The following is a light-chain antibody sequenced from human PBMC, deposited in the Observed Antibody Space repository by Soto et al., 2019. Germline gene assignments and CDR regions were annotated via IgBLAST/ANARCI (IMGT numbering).Light chain of an antibody. CDR1: QSVRSY. Sequence: EIVLTQFPATLSLSPGERATLSCRASQSVRSYLAWYQQKLGQAPRLLIYDTSKRATGIPARFSGSGYGTDFTLTISSLEPEDFAVYYCQQLSNWPPEYTFGQGTKLEIK. CDR2: DTS. V-gene: IGKV3-11*01. CDR3: QQLSNWPPEYT. J-gene: IGKJ2*01.